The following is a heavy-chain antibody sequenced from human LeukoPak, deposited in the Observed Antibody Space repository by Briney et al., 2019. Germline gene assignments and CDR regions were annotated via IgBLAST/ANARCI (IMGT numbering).Heavy chain of an antibody. D-gene: IGHD4-11*01. CDR1: GGSFRGDY. CDR2: IKHSGNI. CDR3: ASSDYTVYYMDV. J-gene: IGHJ6*03. V-gene: IGHV4-34*01. Sequence: PSETLSLTCALYGGSFRGDYWGCIRQPSCEGVTSIGEIKHSGNINYNLSLKSLVTISVDTPRNRFSLKLSPVTAADTPVYYCASSDYTVYYMDVWGKGTTVTVSS.